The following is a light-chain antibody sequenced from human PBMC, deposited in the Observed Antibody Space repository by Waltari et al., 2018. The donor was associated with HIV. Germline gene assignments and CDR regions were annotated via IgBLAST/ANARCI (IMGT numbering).Light chain of an antibody. CDR3: QHYGSPYT. V-gene: IGKV3-20*01. CDR2: GAS. CDR1: QSVDSDY. J-gene: IGKJ2*01. Sequence: EVVLTQSPGTLSLSPGERATLSCRASQSVDSDYLAWYQQTTGQAPMLLIHGASSRATGIPDRFSGSGSGTDFTLTISRLEPEDFAFYFCQHYGSPYTFGQGTKLEIK.